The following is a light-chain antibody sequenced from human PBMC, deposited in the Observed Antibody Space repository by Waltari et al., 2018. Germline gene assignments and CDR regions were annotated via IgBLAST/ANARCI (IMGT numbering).Light chain of an antibody. CDR3: QQRNSWPLT. CDR2: DAS. CDR1: QSVGSF. J-gene: IGKJ3*01. V-gene: IGKV3-11*01. Sequence: EIVLTQSPVTLSLSPGEGATLSCKTSQSVGSFLAWYQQRPGQAPRLLIYDASLLATGIPTRFSGSGSGTDFTLTISSLESEDFAVYYCQQRNSWPLTFGPGTTV.